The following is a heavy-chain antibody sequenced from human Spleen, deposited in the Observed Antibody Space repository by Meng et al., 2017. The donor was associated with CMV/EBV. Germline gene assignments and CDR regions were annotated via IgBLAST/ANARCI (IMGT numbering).Heavy chain of an antibody. V-gene: IGHV1-46*01. Sequence: ASVKVSCKASGYMFTGYYMHWVRQAPGQGLEWMGIINPSGGSTSYAQKFQGRVTMTRDTSTSTVYMELSSLRSEDTAVYYCARDRPSYDFWSGYDYYYYGMDVWGQGTTVTVSS. CDR2: INPSGGST. CDR1: GYMFTGYY. J-gene: IGHJ6*02. D-gene: IGHD3-3*01. CDR3: ARDRPSYDFWSGYDYYYYGMDV.